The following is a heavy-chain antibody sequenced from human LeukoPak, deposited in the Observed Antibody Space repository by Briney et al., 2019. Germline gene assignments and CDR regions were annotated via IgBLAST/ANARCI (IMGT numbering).Heavy chain of an antibody. D-gene: IGHD4-17*01. CDR3: ASCLAGVYGDYVFELDY. CDR1: GGTFSSYA. Sequence: ASVKVSCKASGGTFSSYAISWVRQAPGQGLEWMGGIIPIFGTANYAQKFQGRVTITADESTSTAYMELRSLRSDDTAVYYCASCLAGVYGDYVFELDYWGQGTLVTVSS. CDR2: IIPIFGTA. J-gene: IGHJ4*02. V-gene: IGHV1-69*13.